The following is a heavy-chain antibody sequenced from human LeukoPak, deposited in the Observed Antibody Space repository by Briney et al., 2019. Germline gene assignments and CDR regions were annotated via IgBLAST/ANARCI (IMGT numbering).Heavy chain of an antibody. CDR1: ESTFSSYW. J-gene: IGHJ4*02. CDR2: IKQDGSEK. CDR3: AGAVSGSFFE. D-gene: IGHD1-26*01. V-gene: IGHV3-7*01. Sequence: GGSLRLSCAASESTFSSYWMNWVRQAPGKGLEWVANIKQDGSEKYYVDSVKGRFTISRDNAKNSLYLQMNSLRAEDTAVYYCAGAVSGSFFEWGQGTLVTVSS.